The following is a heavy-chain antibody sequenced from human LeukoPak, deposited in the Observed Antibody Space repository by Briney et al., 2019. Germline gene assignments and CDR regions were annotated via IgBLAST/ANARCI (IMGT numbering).Heavy chain of an antibody. V-gene: IGHV3-30*12. CDR3: ARDGIPGYGMDV. CDR2: ISYDGSNK. CDR1: GFTFSSYG. D-gene: IGHD2-21*01. Sequence: GRSLRLSCAASGFTFSSYGMHWVRQAPGKGLEWVAVISYDGSNKYYADSLKGRFTISRDNSKNTLDLQMNSLRAEDTAVYYCARDGIPGYGMDVWGLGTTVTVSS. J-gene: IGHJ6*02.